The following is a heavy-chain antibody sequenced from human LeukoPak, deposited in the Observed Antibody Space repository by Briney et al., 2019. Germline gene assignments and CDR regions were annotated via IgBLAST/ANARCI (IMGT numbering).Heavy chain of an antibody. CDR3: ARGGALTYYYDSSGYYYGYFDY. V-gene: IGHV1-18*01. J-gene: IGHJ4*02. CDR2: ISAYNGNT. Sequence: ASVKVSCKASGYTFTSYGISWVRQAPGQGLEWMGWISAYNGNTNYAQKLQGRVTMTTDTSTSTAYMELRSLRSDDTAVYYCARGGALTYYYDSSGYYYGYFDYWGQGTLVTVSS. D-gene: IGHD3-22*01. CDR1: GYTFTSYG.